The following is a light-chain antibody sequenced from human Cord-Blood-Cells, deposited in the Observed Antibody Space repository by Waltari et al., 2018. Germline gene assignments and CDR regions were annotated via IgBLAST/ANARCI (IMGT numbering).Light chain of an antibody. Sequence: EIVLTQSPATLSLSPGARATLSCRASQRVSSYLAWYQQKPGQAPRLLIYDASNRATGIPARFSGSGSGTDFTLTISSLEPEDFAVYYCQQRSNWITFGQGTRLEIK. J-gene: IGKJ5*01. CDR1: QRVSSY. V-gene: IGKV3-11*01. CDR3: QQRSNWIT. CDR2: DAS.